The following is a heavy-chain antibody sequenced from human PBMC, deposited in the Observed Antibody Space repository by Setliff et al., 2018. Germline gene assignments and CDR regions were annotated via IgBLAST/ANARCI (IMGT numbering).Heavy chain of an antibody. CDR2: ISWNSANI. D-gene: IGHD3-10*01. Sequence: GGSLRLSCAASGFTSNDYAMHWVRQAPGKGLEWVSGISWNSANIDYVDSVKGRFTISRDNAKNSLFLQMNILEVEDTAVYYCVRDWASGDDHWGRGTLVTVSS. V-gene: IGHV3-9*02. CDR1: GFTSNDYA. J-gene: IGHJ4*02. CDR3: VRDWASGDDH.